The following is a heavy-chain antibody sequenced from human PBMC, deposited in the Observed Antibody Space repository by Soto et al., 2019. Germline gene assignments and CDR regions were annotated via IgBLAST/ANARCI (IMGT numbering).Heavy chain of an antibody. V-gene: IGHV4-59*01. CDR1: GGSISNYY. J-gene: IGHJ6*02. Sequence: QVQLQESGPGLVKPSETLSLTCTVSGGSISNYYWSWIRQPPGMGLEWIGYIYYTGSTNYNPSLKSRVTISVDTSKNQFSLKLSSVTAADTAVYYCARVGSSWYLGMDVWRQGTTVTVSS. CDR2: IYYTGST. D-gene: IGHD6-13*01. CDR3: ARVGSSWYLGMDV.